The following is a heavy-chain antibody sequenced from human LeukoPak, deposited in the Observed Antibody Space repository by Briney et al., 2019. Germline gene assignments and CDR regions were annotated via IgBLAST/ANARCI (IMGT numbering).Heavy chain of an antibody. J-gene: IGHJ4*02. V-gene: IGHV3-48*04. CDR3: ASWAGNTQSDSWSGPFDY. D-gene: IGHD3-3*01. Sequence: GGSLRLSYAASGFTFSSYAMSWVRQAPGKGLEWVSYISDSGRTTFYADSVKGRFTISRDNAKNSLYLQMSSLRVEDTAVYYCASWAGNTQSDSWSGPFDYWGQGTLVTVSS. CDR1: GFTFSSYA. CDR2: ISDSGRTT.